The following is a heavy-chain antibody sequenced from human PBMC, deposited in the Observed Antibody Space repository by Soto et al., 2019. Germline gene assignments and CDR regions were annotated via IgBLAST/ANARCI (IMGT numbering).Heavy chain of an antibody. J-gene: IGHJ6*03. V-gene: IGHV4-34*01. Sequence: SETLSLTCAVYGGSFSGYYWSWIRQPPGKGLEWIGEINHSGSTNYNPSLKSRVTISVDTSKNQFSLKLSSVTAADTAVYYCARSVYWYCSAKYYYYMDVWGKGTTVTVSS. CDR2: INHSGST. CDR1: GGSFSGYY. CDR3: ARSVYWYCSAKYYYYMDV. D-gene: IGHD6-25*01.